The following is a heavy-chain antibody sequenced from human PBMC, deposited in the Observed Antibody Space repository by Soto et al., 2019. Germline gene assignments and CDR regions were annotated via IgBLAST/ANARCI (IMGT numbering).Heavy chain of an antibody. J-gene: IGHJ6*03. D-gene: IGHD2-2*01. CDR1: GGSFSGYY. V-gene: IGHV4-34*01. Sequence: QVQLQQWGAGLLKPSETLSLTCAVYGGSFSGYYWSWIRQPPGKGLEWIGEINHSGSTNYNPSLKSRVTISVDTSKNQFSLKLSSVTAADTAVYYCARGGGCSSTSCYASYYYMDVWGIGTTVTVSS. CDR2: INHSGST. CDR3: ARGGGCSSTSCYASYYYMDV.